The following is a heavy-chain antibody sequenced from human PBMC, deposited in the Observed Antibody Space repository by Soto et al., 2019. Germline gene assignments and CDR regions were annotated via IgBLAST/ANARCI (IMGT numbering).Heavy chain of an antibody. D-gene: IGHD3-10*01. Sequence: ASVKVSCKASGYTFSNSGISWVRQAPGQGLEWLGWINSDNGNTNYAQHLQGRVTLTTDTSTSTVYMEVSSLRSEDTAVYYCSRVDPGETSPFDHWGQGTLVTVSS. CDR2: INSDNGNT. CDR3: SRVDPGETSPFDH. J-gene: IGHJ4*02. V-gene: IGHV1-18*01. CDR1: GYTFSNSG.